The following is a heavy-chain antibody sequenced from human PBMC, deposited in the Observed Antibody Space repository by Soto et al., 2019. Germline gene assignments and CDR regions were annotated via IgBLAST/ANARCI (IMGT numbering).Heavy chain of an antibody. CDR3: ARDFNRDSSSTGPLEY. V-gene: IGHV4-30-4*01. J-gene: IGHJ4*02. D-gene: IGHD6-6*01. Sequence: QVQLQESGPGLVQPSQTLSLTCTVSGDSISSGDYYWSWVRQSPGKGLEWIGCIYYSGTTYYNPSLETHLTMSIDTSKNQLSLRLSSVTATDTAMYFCARDFNRDSSSTGPLEYWGQGTLVTVSS. CDR1: GDSISSGDYY. CDR2: IYYSGTT.